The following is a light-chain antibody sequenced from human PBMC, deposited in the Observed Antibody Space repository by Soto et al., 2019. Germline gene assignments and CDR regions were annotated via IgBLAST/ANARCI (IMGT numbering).Light chain of an antibody. CDR3: QQTYSTLSIT. V-gene: IGKV1-39*01. Sequence: DIQMTQSPSSLSASVGDSVTITCRASESIARHLNWYQQKPGKAPKLLIYAASSLQNGVPSRFRGGGSGTDFTLTINNLQPEDFATYYCQQTYSTLSITFGQGTRLEIK. J-gene: IGKJ5*01. CDR1: ESIARH. CDR2: AAS.